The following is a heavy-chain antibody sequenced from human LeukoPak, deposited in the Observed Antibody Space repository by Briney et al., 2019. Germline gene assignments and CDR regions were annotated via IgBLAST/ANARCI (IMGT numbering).Heavy chain of an antibody. D-gene: IGHD1-7*01. CDR1: GGSFSNYY. Sequence: SETLSLTCAVYGGSFSNYYWNWIRQPPGKGLERLGEINDNGRANYNPSLMSRVTVSVDTPKNQFSLRLTSVTATDTAVYYCARRWNYGRNYYIDVWGKGATVSVSS. V-gene: IGHV4-34*01. CDR3: ARRWNYGRNYYIDV. J-gene: IGHJ6*03. CDR2: INDNGRA.